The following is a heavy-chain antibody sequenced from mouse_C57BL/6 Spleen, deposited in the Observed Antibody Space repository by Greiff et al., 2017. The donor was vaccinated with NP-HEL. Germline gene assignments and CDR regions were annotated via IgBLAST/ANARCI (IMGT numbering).Heavy chain of an antibody. Sequence: SGPELVKPGASVKISCKASGYAFSSSWMNWVKQRPGKGLEWIGRIYPGDGDTNYNGKFKGKATLTADKSSSTAYMQLSSLTSEDSAVYFCARSYGSSLYYFDYWGQGTTLTVSS. CDR3: ARSYGSSLYYFDY. CDR1: GYAFSSSW. V-gene: IGHV1-82*01. D-gene: IGHD1-1*01. CDR2: IYPGDGDT. J-gene: IGHJ2*01.